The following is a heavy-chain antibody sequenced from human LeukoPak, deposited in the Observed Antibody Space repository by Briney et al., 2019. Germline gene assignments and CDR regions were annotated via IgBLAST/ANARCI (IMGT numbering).Heavy chain of an antibody. J-gene: IGHJ2*01. CDR1: GFTFSSYG. Sequence: GGSLRLSCAASGFTFSSYGMHWVRQAPGKGLEWVAVISYDGSNKYYADSVKGRFTISRDNSKNTLYLQMNSLRAEDTAVYYCAKAGGPMIVIPGGWYFDLWGRGTLVTVSS. CDR3: AKAGGPMIVIPGGWYFDL. V-gene: IGHV3-30*18. CDR2: ISYDGSNK. D-gene: IGHD3-22*01.